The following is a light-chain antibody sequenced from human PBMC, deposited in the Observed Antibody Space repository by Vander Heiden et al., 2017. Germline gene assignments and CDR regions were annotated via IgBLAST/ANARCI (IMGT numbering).Light chain of an antibody. Sequence: DLVMTQSPDSLAVSLGERATINCKSSRSVLYSSNNKKYLAWYQQKPGQPPKLLIYWASTRESGVPDRFSGSGSGTDFTLTISSLQAEDVAVYYCQQYYSTPFTFGQGTRLEIK. V-gene: IGKV4-1*01. CDR3: QQYYSTPFT. J-gene: IGKJ5*01. CDR1: RSVLYSSNNKKY. CDR2: WAS.